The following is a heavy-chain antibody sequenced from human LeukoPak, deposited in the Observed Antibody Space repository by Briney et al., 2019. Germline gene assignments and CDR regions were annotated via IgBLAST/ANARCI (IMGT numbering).Heavy chain of an antibody. CDR3: ARPVPSRLGWFDP. CDR1: GGSISSRTYY. J-gene: IGHJ5*02. V-gene: IGHV4-39*01. D-gene: IGHD1-1*01. Sequence: SETLSLTCTVSGGSISSRTYYWGWIRQPPGKGLEWIGNIYYSGSTYYSPSLKSRVTISVDTSKNQFSLKLSSVTAADTAVYYCARPVPSRLGWFDPWGQGTLVTVSS. CDR2: IYYSGST.